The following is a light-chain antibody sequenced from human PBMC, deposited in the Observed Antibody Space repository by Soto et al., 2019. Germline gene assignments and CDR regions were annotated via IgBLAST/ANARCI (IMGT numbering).Light chain of an antibody. J-gene: IGLJ2*01. CDR1: SSDVGVYNY. CDR2: EVS. Sequence: QSALPQPASVSGSPGQSITISCTGTSSDVGVYNYVSWYEQHPGKAPKHMIYEVSNRPSGLSNRFSVSKSGNTAALTISGLQAEDDADYYGSSYTSSSTRVVFGGGTKVTVL. V-gene: IGLV2-14*01. CDR3: SSYTSSSTRVV.